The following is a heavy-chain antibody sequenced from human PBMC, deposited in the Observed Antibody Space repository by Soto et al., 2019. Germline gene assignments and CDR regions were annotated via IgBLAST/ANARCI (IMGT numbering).Heavy chain of an antibody. CDR1: GGSLSSGGYY. CDR3: ARDLPYYYGSGSSIRAFDI. CDR2: IYNSEST. J-gene: IGHJ3*02. Sequence: QVQLQESGPGLVKPSQTLSLICTVSGGSLSSGGYYWSWIRQHPGKGLEWIGYIYNSESTSYNPSLKSRVTISVATSNNQFSLKLTSVTAADTAVYYCARDLPYYYGSGSSIRAFDIWGLGTMVTVSS. D-gene: IGHD3-10*01. V-gene: IGHV4-31*03.